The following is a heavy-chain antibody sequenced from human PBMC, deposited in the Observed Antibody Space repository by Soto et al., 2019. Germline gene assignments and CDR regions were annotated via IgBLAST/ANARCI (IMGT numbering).Heavy chain of an antibody. J-gene: IGHJ4*02. CDR3: AVAGRYSYGYAEVLDY. CDR1: GGTFSSYA. V-gene: IGHV1-69*13. D-gene: IGHD5-18*01. Sequence: ASVRVPCKASGGTFSSYAISWVRQAPGQGLEWMGGIIPIFGTANYAQKFQGRVTITADESTSTAYMELSSLRSEDTAVYYCAVAGRYSYGYAEVLDYWGQGTLVTVSS. CDR2: IIPIFGTA.